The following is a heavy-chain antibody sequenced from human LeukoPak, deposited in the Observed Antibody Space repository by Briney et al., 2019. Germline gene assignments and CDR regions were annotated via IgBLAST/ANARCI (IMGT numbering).Heavy chain of an antibody. CDR3: ARGFASSWYYFDY. D-gene: IGHD6-13*01. Sequence: SETLSLTCTVSGGPISNFYWSWIRQSPGERLEWMGYIYNSGSTNYNPSLKSRVTISVDTSKNQFSLKLSFVTAADTAMYYCARGFASSWYYFDYWGQGTLVTVSS. J-gene: IGHJ4*02. V-gene: IGHV4-59*01. CDR1: GGPISNFY. CDR2: IYNSGST.